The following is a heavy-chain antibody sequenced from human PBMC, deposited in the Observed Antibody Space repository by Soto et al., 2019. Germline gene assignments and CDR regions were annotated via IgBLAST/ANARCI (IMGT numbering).Heavy chain of an antibody. CDR2: IWYDGSNK. Sequence: QVQLVESGGGVVQPGRSLRLSCAASGFSFNSFAMHWVRQAPGRGLEWVAVIWYDGSNKYYADYVKGRFTISRDNSKNTLSLQMDRLRAEDTALYYCARDPSAIAASGNLDYWGQGTLVTVSS. V-gene: IGHV3-33*01. CDR3: ARDPSAIAASGNLDY. D-gene: IGHD6-13*01. CDR1: GFSFNSFA. J-gene: IGHJ4*02.